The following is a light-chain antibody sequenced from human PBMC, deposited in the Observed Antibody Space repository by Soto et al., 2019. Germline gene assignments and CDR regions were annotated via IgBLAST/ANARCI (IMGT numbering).Light chain of an antibody. CDR1: QSINSW. J-gene: IGKJ1*01. Sequence: DIQMTQSPSTLSASVGDRVTVTCRASQSINSWLAWYQQKPGKAPKLLIYDASSLQSGVPSRFTGSGFGTEFTLTISSQKPDDFATYYCQQYHRYSRAFGQGTKVEIK. CDR2: DAS. CDR3: QQYHRYSRA. V-gene: IGKV1-5*01.